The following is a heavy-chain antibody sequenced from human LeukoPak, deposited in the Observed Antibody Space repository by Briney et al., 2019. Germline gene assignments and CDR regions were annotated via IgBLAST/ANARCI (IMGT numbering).Heavy chain of an antibody. CDR2: MNPNSGNT. V-gene: IGHV1-8*02. CDR3: ARGTVTRFLNYYYYMDV. Sequence: ASVKVSCKASGYTFTSDDINWVRQATGQGLEWMGWMNPNSGNTGYAQKFQGRVTMTRNTSISTAYMELSSLRSEDTAVYYCARGTVTRFLNYYYYMDVWGKGTTVTVSS. D-gene: IGHD4-11*01. CDR1: GYTFTSDD. J-gene: IGHJ6*03.